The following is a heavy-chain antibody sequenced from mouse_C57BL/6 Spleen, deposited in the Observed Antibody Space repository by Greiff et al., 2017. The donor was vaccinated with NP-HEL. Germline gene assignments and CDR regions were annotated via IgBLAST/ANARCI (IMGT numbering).Heavy chain of an antibody. V-gene: IGHV1-69*01. CDR2: IDPSDSYT. Sequence: VQLQQPGAELVMPGASVKLSCKASGYTFTSYWMHWVKQRPGQGLEWIGEIDPSDSYTNYNQKFKGKSTLTVDKSSSTAYMQLSSLTSEDSAVYYCARRGESTYFYYYAMDYWGQGTSVTVSS. D-gene: IGHD5-1*01. J-gene: IGHJ4*01. CDR3: ARRGESTYFYYYAMDY. CDR1: GYTFTSYW.